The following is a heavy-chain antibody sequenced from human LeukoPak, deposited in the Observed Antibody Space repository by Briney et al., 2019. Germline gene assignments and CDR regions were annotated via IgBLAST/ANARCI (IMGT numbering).Heavy chain of an antibody. J-gene: IGHJ3*02. V-gene: IGHV4-59*01. Sequence: SETLSLTCTVSGGSISSYYWSWIRQPPGKGLEWIGYIYYSGSTNYNPSLKSRVTISVDTSKNQFSLKLSSVTAADTAVYYCARDYYAYDAFDIWGQGTMVTVSS. CDR3: ARDYYAYDAFDI. CDR1: GGSISSYY. CDR2: IYYSGST. D-gene: IGHD3-22*01.